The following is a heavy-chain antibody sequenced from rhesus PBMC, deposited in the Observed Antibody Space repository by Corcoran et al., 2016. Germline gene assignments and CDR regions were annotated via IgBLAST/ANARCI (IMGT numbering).Heavy chain of an antibody. CDR2: IYSNSEST. D-gene: IGHD6-31*01. Sequence: QVQLQESGPGLVTPSETLSLTCAVSGGSISSSNWWSWIRQPPGKGLEWIGGIYSNSESTNYNPSLKSRVTISKDTSKNQFSLKLSSVTAADTAVYYCARRDGWTFDYWGQGVLVTVSS. CDR1: GGSISSSNW. V-gene: IGHV4S12*01. J-gene: IGHJ4*01. CDR3: ARRDGWTFDY.